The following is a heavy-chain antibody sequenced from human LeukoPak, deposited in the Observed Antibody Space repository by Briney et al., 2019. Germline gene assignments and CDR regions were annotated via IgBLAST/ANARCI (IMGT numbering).Heavy chain of an antibody. Sequence: GASVKVSCKASGYTFTGYYMHWVRQAPGQGLEWMGWINPNSGGTNYAQKFQGRVTMTRDTSISTAYMELSRLRSDDTAVYYCARDYVLAAAGPDYWGQGTLVTVSS. V-gene: IGHV1-2*02. CDR2: INPNSGGT. J-gene: IGHJ4*02. D-gene: IGHD6-13*01. CDR1: GYTFTGYY. CDR3: ARDYVLAAAGPDY.